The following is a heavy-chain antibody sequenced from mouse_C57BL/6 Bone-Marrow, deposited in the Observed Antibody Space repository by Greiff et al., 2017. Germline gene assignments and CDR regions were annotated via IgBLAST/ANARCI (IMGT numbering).Heavy chain of an antibody. J-gene: IGHJ4*01. CDR3: ARREGAMDY. Sequence: EVQGVESGGGLVKPGGSLKLSCAASGFTFSDYGMNWVRQAPEKGLEWVAYISSGSSTIYYADTVKGRFTISSDNAKITLFLQMSRLCSDDTAMYYCARREGAMDYWGQGTSVTVSS. V-gene: IGHV5-17*01. CDR1: GFTFSDYG. CDR2: ISSGSSTI.